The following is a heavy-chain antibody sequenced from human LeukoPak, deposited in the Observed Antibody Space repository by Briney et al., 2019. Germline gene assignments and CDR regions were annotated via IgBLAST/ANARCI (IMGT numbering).Heavy chain of an antibody. J-gene: IGHJ3*02. Sequence: PGESLKISCKGSGYSFTSYWIGWVRQMPGKGLEWMGIIYPGDSDTRYSPSFQGQVTISADKSISTAYLQWSSLKASDTAMYYCARPYYDSSGYYYFYAFDIWGQGTMVTVSS. CDR1: GYSFTSYW. D-gene: IGHD3-22*01. CDR3: ARPYYDSSGYYYFYAFDI. CDR2: IYPGDSDT. V-gene: IGHV5-51*01.